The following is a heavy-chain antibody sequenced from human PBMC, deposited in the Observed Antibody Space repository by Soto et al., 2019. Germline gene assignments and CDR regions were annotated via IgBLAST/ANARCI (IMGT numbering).Heavy chain of an antibody. CDR2: INAGNGNT. J-gene: IGHJ4*02. V-gene: IGHV1-3*01. CDR3: ARPGIAVAGTRGGFDY. D-gene: IGHD6-19*01. Sequence: QVQLVQSGAEVKKPGASVKVSCKASGYTFTSYAMHWVRQAPGQRLEWMGWINAGNGNTKYSQKFQGRVTITRDTPGSTAYMELSSLRSEDTAVYYCARPGIAVAGTRGGFDYWGQGTLVTVSS. CDR1: GYTFTSYA.